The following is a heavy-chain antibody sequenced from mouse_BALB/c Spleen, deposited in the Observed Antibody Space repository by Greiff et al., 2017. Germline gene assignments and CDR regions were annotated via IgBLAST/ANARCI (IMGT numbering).Heavy chain of an antibody. D-gene: IGHD3-3*01. J-gene: IGHJ4*01. V-gene: IGHV2-9-2*01. CDR1: GFSLTSYD. Sequence: VQLQESGPGLVAPSQSLSITCTVSGFSLTSYDISWIRQPPGKGLEWLGVIWTGVGTNDNSAFMSRLSISKDNSKSQVFLKMNSLQTDDTAIYYCVRDGGDYYAMDYWGQGTSVTVSA. CDR2: IWTGVGT. CDR3: VRDGGDYYAMDY.